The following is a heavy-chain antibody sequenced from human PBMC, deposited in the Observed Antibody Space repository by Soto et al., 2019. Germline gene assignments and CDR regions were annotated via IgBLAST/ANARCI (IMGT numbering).Heavy chain of an antibody. CDR2: IYPGDSDT. Sequence: GESLKISCKVSGYSFTSYWIGWVRQMPGKGLEWMGIIYPGDSDTRYSPSFQGQVTISADKSISTAYLQWSSLKASDTAMYYCAGGGVRGVITRTRDYYGMDVWGQGTTVTVLL. V-gene: IGHV5-51*01. CDR3: AGGGVRGVITRTRDYYGMDV. J-gene: IGHJ6*02. CDR1: GYSFTSYW. D-gene: IGHD3-10*01.